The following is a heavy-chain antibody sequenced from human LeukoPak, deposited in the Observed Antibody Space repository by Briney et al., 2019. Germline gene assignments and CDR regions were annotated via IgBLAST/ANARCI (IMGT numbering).Heavy chain of an antibody. CDR1: GGSLSGYY. CDR2: INHSGST. CDR3: ASSTVKEGHKYNWFDP. V-gene: IGHV4-34*01. J-gene: IGHJ5*02. D-gene: IGHD4-17*01. Sequence: SETLSLTCAVYGGSLSGYYWSWIRQPPGKGLEWIGEINHSGSTNYNPSLKSRVTISVDTSKNQFSLKLSSVTAADTAVYYCASSTVKEGHKYNWFDPWGQGTLVTVSS.